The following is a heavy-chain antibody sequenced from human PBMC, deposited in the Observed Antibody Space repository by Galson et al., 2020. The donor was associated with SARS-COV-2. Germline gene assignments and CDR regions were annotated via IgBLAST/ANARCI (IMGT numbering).Heavy chain of an antibody. Sequence: SETLSLTCGVYGGSFSDYSWTWVRQPPGKGLEWIGEISHSGSTNYSPSLKSRVFMSVDTSKNQFSLKLRSVTAADTAVYYCARGGSRPVMVFDYYYCYMDVWGKVTTVTVSS. CDR1: GGSFSDYS. CDR2: ISHSGST. CDR3: ARGGSRPVMVFDYYYCYMDV. D-gene: IGHD5-18*01. J-gene: IGHJ6*03. V-gene: IGHV4-34*01.